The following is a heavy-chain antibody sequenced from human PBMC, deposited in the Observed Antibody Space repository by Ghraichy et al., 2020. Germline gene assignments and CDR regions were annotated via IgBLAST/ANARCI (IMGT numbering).Heavy chain of an antibody. V-gene: IGHV3-23*01. J-gene: IGHJ2*01. CDR2: ISGSGGSI. CDR1: GLTFSNFA. CDR3: AKGKGSGSYVNWSFNI. D-gene: IGHD1-26*01. Sequence: GESLNISCAVSGLTFSNFAMAWVRQAPGKGLEWVSTISGSGGSIWYADSGKGRFIISRDNSRSTFYLQMNSLRAEDTAVYYCAKGKGSGSYVNWSFNIWGRGTLVTVSS.